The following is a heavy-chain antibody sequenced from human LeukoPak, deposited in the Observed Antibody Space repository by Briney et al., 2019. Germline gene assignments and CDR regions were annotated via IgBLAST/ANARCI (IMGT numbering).Heavy chain of an antibody. D-gene: IGHD3-16*01. CDR1: GGSISSYY. CDR3: ARERRRLGVDP. V-gene: IGHV4-59*01. Sequence: PSETLSLTCTVSGGSISSYYWSWIRQPPGKGLEWIGYIYYSGSTNYNPSLKSRVTISVDTSKNQFSLKLSSVTAADTAVYYCARERRRLGVDPWGQGTLVTVSS. J-gene: IGHJ5*02. CDR2: IYYSGST.